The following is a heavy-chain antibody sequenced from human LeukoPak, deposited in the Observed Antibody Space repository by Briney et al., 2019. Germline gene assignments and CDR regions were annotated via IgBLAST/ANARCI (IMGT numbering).Heavy chain of an antibody. J-gene: IGHJ4*02. CDR3: ARDRTGYGNYYFDS. CDR1: GDTGRQYV. D-gene: IGHD5-18*01. V-gene: IGHV1-69*05. Sequence: SVKVSCKASGDTGRQYVIGWVRQAPGQGLEWIGGIISTYGASNSAQKFQDRVTLTTDESANTAYMELRSLRSQDTAVYYCARDRTGYGNYYFDSWGQGTPVTVSS. CDR2: IISTYGAS.